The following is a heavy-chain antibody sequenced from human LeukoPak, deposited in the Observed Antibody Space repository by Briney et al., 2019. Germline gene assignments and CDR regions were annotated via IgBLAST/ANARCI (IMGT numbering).Heavy chain of an antibody. CDR3: ARLIPECSSSSWYSDYYYYYMDV. Sequence: SETLSLTCSVSGGSITSYYWSWIRQSPGEGLEWIGYIYYTESANYNPFLKSRVTISVDTSRNQFSLKLSSVTAADTAVYYCARLIPECSSSSWYSDYYYYYMDVWGKGTTVTVSS. CDR1: GGSITSYY. D-gene: IGHD2-2*02. CDR2: IYYTESA. V-gene: IGHV4-59*01. J-gene: IGHJ6*03.